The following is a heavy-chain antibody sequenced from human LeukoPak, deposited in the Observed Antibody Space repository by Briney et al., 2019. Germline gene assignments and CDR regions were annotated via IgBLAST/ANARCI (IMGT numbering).Heavy chain of an antibody. J-gene: IGHJ3*02. CDR1: GGSFSGYY. CDR3: ATNGPSDYGDYVYAFDI. CDR2: INHSGST. V-gene: IGHV4-34*01. Sequence: SETLSLTCAVYGGSFSGYYWSWIRQPPGKGLEWIGEINHSGSTNYNPSLKSRVTISVDTSKNQFSLKLSSVTAADTAVYYCATNGPSDYGDYVYAFDIWGQGTMVTVSS. D-gene: IGHD4-17*01.